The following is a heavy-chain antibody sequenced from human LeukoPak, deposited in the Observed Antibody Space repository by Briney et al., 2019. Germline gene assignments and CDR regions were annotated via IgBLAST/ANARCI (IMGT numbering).Heavy chain of an antibody. CDR1: GFTFSTYW. CDR3: ARDAYSGYDHGDNWFDP. CDR2: INGDGSST. D-gene: IGHD5-12*01. V-gene: IGHV3-74*01. Sequence: GGSLRLSCEASGFTFSTYWMHWARQAPGKGLVWVSRINGDGSSTFYADSVKGRFTISRDNARNTVHLQMNSLRAEDTAVYYCARDAYSGYDHGDNWFDPWGQGTLVTVSS. J-gene: IGHJ5*02.